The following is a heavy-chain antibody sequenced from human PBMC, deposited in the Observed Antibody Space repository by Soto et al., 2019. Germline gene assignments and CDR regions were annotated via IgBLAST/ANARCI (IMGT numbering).Heavy chain of an antibody. D-gene: IGHD3-22*01. Sequence: SETLSLTCAVSGYSISSGYYWGWLRQPPGKGLEGIGSIYHGGSTYYNPSLNSRVTLSIDMTNNHVSLILNSVTAADTAVYYCARVGPWVPYYYDSSPYTFETWFDPWGQGILVTVSS. CDR3: ARVGPWVPYYYDSSPYTFETWFDP. V-gene: IGHV4-38-2*01. CDR2: IYHGGST. J-gene: IGHJ5*02. CDR1: GYSISSGYY.